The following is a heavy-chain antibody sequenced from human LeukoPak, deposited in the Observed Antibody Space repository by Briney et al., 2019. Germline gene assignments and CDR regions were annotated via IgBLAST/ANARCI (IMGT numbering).Heavy chain of an antibody. D-gene: IGHD1-20*01. CDR2: ISGRGVST. CDR1: GFTFSTYA. Sequence: GGSLRLSCAASGFTFSTYAMGWVRQAPGKGLEWVSAISGRGVSTSYADSVRGRFTISRDNSKNTLYLQMNSLRAEDTAVYYCAKAASGNWNDASDYWGQGTLVTVSS. J-gene: IGHJ4*02. CDR3: AKAASGNWNDASDY. V-gene: IGHV3-23*01.